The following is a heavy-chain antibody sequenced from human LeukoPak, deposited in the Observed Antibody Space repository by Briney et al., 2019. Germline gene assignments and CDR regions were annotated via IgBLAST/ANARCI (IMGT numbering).Heavy chain of an antibody. V-gene: IGHV4-4*09. J-gene: IGHJ6*03. CDR3: ARLRWELLRKYYYYMDV. Sequence: SETLSLTCTVSGGSISSYYWSWIRRPPGKGLEWIGYIYTSGSTNYNPSLKSRVTISVDTSKNQFSLELSSVTAADTAVYYCARLRWELLRKYYYYMDVWGKGTTVTVSS. CDR2: IYTSGST. D-gene: IGHD1-26*01. CDR1: GGSISSYY.